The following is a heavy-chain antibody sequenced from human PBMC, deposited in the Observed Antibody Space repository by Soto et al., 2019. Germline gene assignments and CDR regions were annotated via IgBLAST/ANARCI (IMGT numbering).Heavy chain of an antibody. V-gene: IGHV3-23*01. CDR1: GFTFSSYT. CDR2: ISGSGGSP. Sequence: EVQVLESGGGLVQPGGSLRLSCAASGFTFSSYTMAWVRQAPGKGLEWVSSISGSGGSPYYADSVQGRFTISRDNYKNTVSLQKNSLRAEDTATYYCTKARCSGDTCYVPDYWGHGTLVIVSS. CDR3: TKARCSGDTCYVPDY. D-gene: IGHD2-15*01. J-gene: IGHJ4*01.